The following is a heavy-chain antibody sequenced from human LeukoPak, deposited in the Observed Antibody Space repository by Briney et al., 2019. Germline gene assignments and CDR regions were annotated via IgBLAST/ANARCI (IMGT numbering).Heavy chain of an antibody. Sequence: GASVKVSCKASCYTFTSYGISWVRQAPGQGLEWLGWISAYNGNTNYAQKLQGRVTMTTDKSTSTAYMELRSLRSDDTAVYYCARVYSYARFGYWGQGTLVTDST. V-gene: IGHV1-18*01. D-gene: IGHD5-18*01. CDR2: ISAYNGNT. J-gene: IGHJ4*02. CDR3: ARVYSYARFGY. CDR1: CYTFTSYG.